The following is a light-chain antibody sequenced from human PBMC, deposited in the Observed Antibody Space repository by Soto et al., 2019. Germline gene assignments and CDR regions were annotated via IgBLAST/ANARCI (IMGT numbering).Light chain of an antibody. CDR1: QSISNW. V-gene: IGKV1-5*01. J-gene: IGKJ1*01. CDR3: QQKGT. Sequence: DLQMTQSPSTLSASVGDRVTITCRASQSISNWLAWYQQKPGKVPKLLIYDAASLESGVPSRFSGSGSGTEFTLTISSLQPDDFATYYCQQKGTFGQGTKVEIK. CDR2: DAA.